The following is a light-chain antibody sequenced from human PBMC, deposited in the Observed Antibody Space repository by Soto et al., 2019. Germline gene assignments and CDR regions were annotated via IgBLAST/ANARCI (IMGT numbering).Light chain of an antibody. Sequence: DIQMTQSPSTLSASVGDRVTITCRDSQSISSWLAWYQQKPGKAPKLLIYAASSLQSGVPSRFSGSGSGTDFTLTITSLQPEDFATYYCQQSYNSPPITFGQGTRLEIK. CDR2: AAS. CDR1: QSISSW. V-gene: IGKV1-39*01. CDR3: QQSYNSPPIT. J-gene: IGKJ5*01.